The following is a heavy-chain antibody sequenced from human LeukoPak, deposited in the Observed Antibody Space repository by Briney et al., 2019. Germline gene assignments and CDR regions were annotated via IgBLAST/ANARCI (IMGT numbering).Heavy chain of an antibody. CDR2: ISSDSSYI. V-gene: IGHV3-21*01. CDR1: GFTFSNYN. CDR3: ARDPNVLGITPYYFDF. Sequence: GGSLRLSCAASGFTFSNYNMNWVRQAPGKGLEWVASISSDSSYIDYADSVKGRFTISRDNAKNSLFLKTDTLRGDDTGIYYCARDPNVLGITPYYFDFWGQGTLVTVSS. J-gene: IGHJ4*02. D-gene: IGHD3-10*02.